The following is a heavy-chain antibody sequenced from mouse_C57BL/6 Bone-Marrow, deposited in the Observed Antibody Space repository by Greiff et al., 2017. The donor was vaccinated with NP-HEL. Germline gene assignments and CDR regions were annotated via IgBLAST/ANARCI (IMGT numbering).Heavy chain of an antibody. CDR3: ARQGHYYGTWFAY. Sequence: VQLQQPGAELVKPGASVKLSCKASGYTFTSYWMHWVKQRPGQGLEWIGMIHPNSGSTNYNEKFKSKATLTVDKSSSTSYMQLSSLTSYDSAFYYCARQGHYYGTWFAYWGQGTLVTVSA. CDR1: GYTFTSYW. J-gene: IGHJ3*01. CDR2: IHPNSGST. D-gene: IGHD1-1*01. V-gene: IGHV1-64*01.